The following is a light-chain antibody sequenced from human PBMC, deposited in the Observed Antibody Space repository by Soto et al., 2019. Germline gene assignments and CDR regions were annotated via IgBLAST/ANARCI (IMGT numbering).Light chain of an antibody. CDR1: ESVGSTY. Sequence: EIGLTQSPGTLSLSPGDRATLSCRASESVGSTYVAWYQKKPGQAHRLLIYAASTRATAISGRFGGSASWTHFILVISTLDPADFAVYYCNHNGRSFGQGTRLEIK. V-gene: IGKV3-20*01. CDR3: NHNGRS. CDR2: AAS. J-gene: IGKJ5*01.